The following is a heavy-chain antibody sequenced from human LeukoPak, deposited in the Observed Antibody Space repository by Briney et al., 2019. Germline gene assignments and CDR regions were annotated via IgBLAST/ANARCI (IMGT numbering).Heavy chain of an antibody. V-gene: IGHV3-74*01. D-gene: IGHD3-16*01. CDR3: VRDLILVWTPGDDFDH. CDR1: GFTFSNYW. J-gene: IGHJ4*02. Sequence: GGSLRLSCAASGFTFSNYWMHWVRQAPGKRLEWVSRINERATIISYADSVKGRFTISRENARNTLYLQMNSLTAEDTAAYYCVRDLILVWTPGDDFDHWGQGTLVTVSS. CDR2: INERATII.